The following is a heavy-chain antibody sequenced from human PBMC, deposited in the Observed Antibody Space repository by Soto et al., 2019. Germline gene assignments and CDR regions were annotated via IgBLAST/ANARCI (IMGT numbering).Heavy chain of an antibody. CDR1: GGTFSSYA. D-gene: IGHD3-10*01. V-gene: IGHV1-69*13. Sequence: GASVKVSCKASGGTFSSYAISWVRQAPGQGLEWMGGIIPIFGTANYAQKFQGRVTITADESTSTAYMELSSLRSEDTAVYYCARREGRRFGELLNDYYYYGMDVWGQGTTVTVSS. J-gene: IGHJ6*02. CDR3: ARREGRRFGELLNDYYYYGMDV. CDR2: IIPIFGTA.